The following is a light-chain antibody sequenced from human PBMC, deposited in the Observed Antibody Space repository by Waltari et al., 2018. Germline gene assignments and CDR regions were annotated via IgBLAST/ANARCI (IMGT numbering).Light chain of an antibody. CDR3: QQYESWPLT. CDR2: GAS. J-gene: IGKJ4*01. Sequence: EIVMTQSPATLSVSPGERAPLSCRASQSVSTNLAWFQQRSGQAPRLLLYGASTRATGIPAKFSGSGSGTEFTLTISSLQSEDFVLYYCQQYESWPLTFGGGTKVEI. CDR1: QSVSTN. V-gene: IGKV3-15*01.